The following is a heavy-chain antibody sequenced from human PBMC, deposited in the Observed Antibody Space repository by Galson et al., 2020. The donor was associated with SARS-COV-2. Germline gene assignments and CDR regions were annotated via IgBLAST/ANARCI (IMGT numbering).Heavy chain of an antibody. CDR2: IYYSGST. V-gene: IGHV4-31*03. CDR3: ARAEYGSGGSGYTLGGEKGACES. D-gene: IGHD2-15*01. Sequence: SQTISLTCTVAGGSISSGGYYWSWIRQHPGKGLEWIGYIYYSGSTYYNPSLKSRVTISVDTAKNQVSMKRSSVTAADTAVYYCARAEYGSGGSGYTLGGEKGACESWGQGTMVTVAS. J-gene: IGHJ3*02. CDR1: GGSISSGGYY.